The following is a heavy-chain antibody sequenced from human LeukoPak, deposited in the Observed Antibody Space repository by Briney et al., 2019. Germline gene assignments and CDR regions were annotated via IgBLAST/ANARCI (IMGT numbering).Heavy chain of an antibody. J-gene: IGHJ6*02. CDR3: ARGDYPPFQYGMDV. CDR2: ISQSGNI. V-gene: IGHV4-30-2*01. D-gene: IGHD4-17*01. Sequence: SETLSLTCTVSGDSISSGGYSWSWIRQPSGKGLEWIGYIYHIGYISQSGNIYQNPSLKSRVTVSLDTSRNQFSLKLSSVTAADTAVYYCARGDYPPFQYGMDVWGQGTTVTVSS. CDR1: GDSISSGGYS.